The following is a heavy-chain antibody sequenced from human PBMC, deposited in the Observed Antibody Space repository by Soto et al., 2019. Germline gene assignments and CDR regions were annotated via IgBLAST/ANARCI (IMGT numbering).Heavy chain of an antibody. J-gene: IGHJ5*02. CDR1: GGSISSGDYY. D-gene: IGHD2-2*01. CDR2: IYYSGST. V-gene: IGHV4-30-4*01. CDR3: AREVVAAPNWFDP. Sequence: SETLSLTCTVSGGSISSGDYYWSWIRQPPGKGLEWIGYIYYSGSTYYNPSLKSRVTISVDTSKNQFSLKLSSVTAADTAVYYCAREVVAAPNWFDPWGQGTPVTVSS.